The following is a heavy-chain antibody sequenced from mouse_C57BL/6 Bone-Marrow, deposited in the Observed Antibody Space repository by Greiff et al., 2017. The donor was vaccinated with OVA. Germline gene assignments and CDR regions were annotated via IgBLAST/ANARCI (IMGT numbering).Heavy chain of an antibody. V-gene: IGHV1-64*01. CDR3: ALLRVNYAMDY. Sequence: QVQLQQPGAELVKPGASVKLSCKASGYTFTSYWMPWVKQRPGQGLEWIGMIHPNSGSTNYNEKFKSKATLTVDKSSSTAYMQLSSLTSEDSAVYYCALLRVNYAMDYWGQGTSVTVSS. J-gene: IGHJ4*01. CDR2: IHPNSGST. D-gene: IGHD1-1*01. CDR1: GYTFTSYW.